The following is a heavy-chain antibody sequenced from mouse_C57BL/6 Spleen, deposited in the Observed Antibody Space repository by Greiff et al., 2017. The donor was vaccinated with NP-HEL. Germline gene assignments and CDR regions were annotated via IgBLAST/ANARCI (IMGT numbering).Heavy chain of an antibody. Sequence: VQLQQSGAELVRPGASVTLSCKASGYTFTDYEMHWVKQTPVHGLEWIGAIDPETGGTAYHQKFKGKAILTADKSSSTAYLELRSLTSEDSAVYYCTRYDYDGYYFDYWGQGTTLTVSS. V-gene: IGHV1-15*01. J-gene: IGHJ2*01. CDR2: IDPETGGT. CDR3: TRYDYDGYYFDY. D-gene: IGHD2-4*01. CDR1: GYTFTDYE.